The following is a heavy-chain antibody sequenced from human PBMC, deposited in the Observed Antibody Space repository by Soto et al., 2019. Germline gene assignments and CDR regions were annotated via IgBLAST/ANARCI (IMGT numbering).Heavy chain of an antibody. Sequence: NPGGSLRLSCEASGFSFSDYYMSWIRQAPGKGLEWVSYITSSNSAIYYADSVKGRFTISRDNAKNSLYLQMNSLRAEDTAVYYCARRIATAGAHAFDIWGQGTMVTVSS. CDR1: GFSFSDYY. CDR3: ARRIATAGAHAFDI. V-gene: IGHV3-11*01. J-gene: IGHJ3*02. CDR2: ITSSNSAI. D-gene: IGHD6-13*01.